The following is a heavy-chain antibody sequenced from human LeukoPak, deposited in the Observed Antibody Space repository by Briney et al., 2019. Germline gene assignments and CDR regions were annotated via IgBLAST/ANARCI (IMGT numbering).Heavy chain of an antibody. Sequence: ASVKVSCKASGYTFTSYYMHWVRQAPGQGLEWMGIINPSGGSTSYAQKFQGRVTMTTDTSTSTVYMELSSLRSEDTAVYYCAREGGDILTGYREWYFDSGGEGTLATVPP. CDR1: GYTFTSYY. J-gene: IGHJ4*02. CDR2: INPSGGST. CDR3: AREGGDILTGYREWYFDS. V-gene: IGHV1-46*01. D-gene: IGHD3-9*01.